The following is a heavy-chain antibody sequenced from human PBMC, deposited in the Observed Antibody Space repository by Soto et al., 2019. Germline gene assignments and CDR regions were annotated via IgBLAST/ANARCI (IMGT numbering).Heavy chain of an antibody. J-gene: IGHJ4*02. D-gene: IGHD5-18*01. CDR2: IYYSGST. Sequence: QVQLQESGPGLVKPSQTLSLTCTVSGGSISSGGYYWSWIRQHPGKGLEWIGYIYYSGSTYYNPSLKSRXXIXLXXSKNQFSLKLNSVTAADTAVYYCARDLRGYGTVDYWGQGTLVTVSS. V-gene: IGHV4-31*03. CDR1: GGSISSGGYY. CDR3: ARDLRGYGTVDY.